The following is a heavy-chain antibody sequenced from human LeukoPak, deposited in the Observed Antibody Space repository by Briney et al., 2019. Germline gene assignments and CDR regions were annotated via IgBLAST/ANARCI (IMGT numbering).Heavy chain of an antibody. V-gene: IGHV4-31*03. CDR1: GGSISSGGYY. Sequence: KPSETLPLTCTVSGGSISSGGYYWSWIRQHPGKGLEWIGYIYYSGSTYYNPSLKSRVTISVDTSKNQFSLKLSSVTAADTAVYYCARESFRWVRGLDYWGQGTLVTVSS. CDR3: ARESFRWVRGLDY. J-gene: IGHJ4*02. D-gene: IGHD3-10*01. CDR2: IYYSGST.